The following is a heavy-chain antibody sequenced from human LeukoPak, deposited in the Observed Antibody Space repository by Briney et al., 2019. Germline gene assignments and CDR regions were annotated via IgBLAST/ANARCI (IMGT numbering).Heavy chain of an antibody. Sequence: SETLSLTCTVSGDSISSSHYYWGWIRQSPGKGLEWIGSIYSGGETHYNPSLNSRATMFLDTSKNRFSLNLISVTATDTAVYYCVRDYSNFVQGDWGQGTLVTVSS. CDR2: IYSGGET. D-gene: IGHD4-11*01. J-gene: IGHJ4*02. CDR3: VRDYSNFVQGD. V-gene: IGHV4-39*02. CDR1: GDSISSSHYY.